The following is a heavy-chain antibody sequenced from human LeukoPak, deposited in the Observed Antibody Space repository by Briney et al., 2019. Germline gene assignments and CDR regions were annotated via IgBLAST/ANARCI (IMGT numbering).Heavy chain of an antibody. CDR2: INPNSGGT. D-gene: IGHD3-9*01. J-gene: IGHJ4*02. CDR3: ARVRNYDILTGYYGPQITVFDY. V-gene: IGHV1-2*02. Sequence: ASVKVSCKASGYTFTGYYMHWVRQAPGQGLEWMGWINPNSGGTNYAQKFQGRVTMTRDTSISTAYMELSRLRSDDTAVYYCARVRNYDILTGYYGPQITVFDYWGQGTLVTVSS. CDR1: GYTFTGYY.